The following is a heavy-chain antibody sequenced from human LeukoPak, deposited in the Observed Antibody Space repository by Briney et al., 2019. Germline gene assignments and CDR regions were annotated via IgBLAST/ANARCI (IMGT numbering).Heavy chain of an antibody. CDR2: ISSSGSTI. CDR3: AKEGIADYYGFRRYYFDY. Sequence: KPGGSLRLSCAASGFTFSDYYMSWIRQAPGKGLEWVSYISSSGSTIYYADSVKGRFTISRDNAKNSLYLQMNSLRAEDTAVYYCAKEGIADYYGFRRYYFDYWGQGTLVTVSS. D-gene: IGHD3-10*01. V-gene: IGHV3-11*04. J-gene: IGHJ4*02. CDR1: GFTFSDYY.